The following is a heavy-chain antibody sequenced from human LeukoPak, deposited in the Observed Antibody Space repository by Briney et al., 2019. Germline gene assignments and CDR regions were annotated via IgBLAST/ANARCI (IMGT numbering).Heavy chain of an antibody. CDR2: ISGSGGST. CDR1: GFTFSSYA. CDR3: AKDRGYYGSGTGFDY. J-gene: IGHJ4*02. V-gene: IGHV3-23*01. Sequence: GGSLRLSCAASGFTFSSYAMSWVRQAPGKGLKWVSAISGSGGSTYYADSVKGRFTISRDNSKNTLYLQMNSLRAEDTAVYYCAKDRGYYGSGTGFDYWGQGTLVTVSS. D-gene: IGHD3-10*01.